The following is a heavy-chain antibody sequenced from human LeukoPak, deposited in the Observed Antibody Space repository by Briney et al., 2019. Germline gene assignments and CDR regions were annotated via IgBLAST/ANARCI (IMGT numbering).Heavy chain of an antibody. Sequence: ASVKVSCKASGYTFTSYGISWVRQAPGQGLEWMGWISAYSGNTYYAQKLQGRVTMTTDTSTSTAYMELRSLRSDDTAVYYCARDVGSYYALDYWGQGTLDTVSS. D-gene: IGHD1-26*01. CDR3: ARDVGSYYALDY. V-gene: IGHV1-18*01. CDR2: ISAYSGNT. CDR1: GYTFTSYG. J-gene: IGHJ4*02.